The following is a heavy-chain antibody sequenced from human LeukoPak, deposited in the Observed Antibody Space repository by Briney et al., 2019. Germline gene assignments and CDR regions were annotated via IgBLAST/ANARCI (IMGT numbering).Heavy chain of an antibody. D-gene: IGHD5-24*01. J-gene: IGHJ4*02. V-gene: IGHV4-59*08. Sequence: SETLSLTCTVCRGSISSYYWSWIRQPPGKGLEWIGYIYYSGSTNYNPSLKSRVTISVDTSKNQFSLKLSPVTAADTAVYYFGRVEMATTLGYFDYWGQGTLVTVSS. CDR2: IYYSGST. CDR3: GRVEMATTLGYFDY. CDR1: RGSISSYY.